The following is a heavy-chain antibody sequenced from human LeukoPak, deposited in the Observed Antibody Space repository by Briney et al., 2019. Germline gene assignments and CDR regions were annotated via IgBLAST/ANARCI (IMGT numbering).Heavy chain of an antibody. D-gene: IGHD3-3*01. CDR1: GFTFDDYA. CDR2: INHSGST. CDR3: ARRRYDFWSGYGQGFDY. V-gene: IGHV4-34*01. J-gene: IGHJ4*02. Sequence: GSLRLSCAASGFTFDDYAMSWIRQPPGKGLEWIGEINHSGSTNYNPSLKSRVTISVDTSKNQFSLKLSSVTAADTAVYYCARRRYDFWSGYGQGFDYWGQGTLVTVPS.